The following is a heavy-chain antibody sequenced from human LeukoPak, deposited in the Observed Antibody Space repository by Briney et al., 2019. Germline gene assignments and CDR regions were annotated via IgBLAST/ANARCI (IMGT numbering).Heavy chain of an antibody. CDR2: IIPIFGTA. CDR1: GGTFSSYA. CDR3: ARGLTGEGYYFDY. J-gene: IGHJ4*02. D-gene: IGHD7-27*01. V-gene: IGHV1-69*13. Sequence: GASVKVSCKASGGTFSSYAISWVRQAPGQGLEWMGGIIPIFGTANYAQKFQGRVTITADESTSTAYMELSSLRSEDTAVYYCARGLTGEGYYFDYWGRGTLVTVSS.